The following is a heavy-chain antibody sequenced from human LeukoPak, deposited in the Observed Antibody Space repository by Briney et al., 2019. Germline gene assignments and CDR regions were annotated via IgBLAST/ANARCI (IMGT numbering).Heavy chain of an antibody. V-gene: IGHV3-23*01. Sequence: PGGSLRLSCAASGFTFSSFAMSWVRQAPGKGLEWVSAISGSDSTYYADSVKGRFTISRDNSKNTLYLQMNSLRAEDTAIYYRAKGVRFLDWWILDYWGQGSLVTVSS. J-gene: IGHJ4*02. D-gene: IGHD3-9*01. CDR1: GFTFSSFA. CDR3: AKGVRFLDWWILDY. CDR2: ISGSDST.